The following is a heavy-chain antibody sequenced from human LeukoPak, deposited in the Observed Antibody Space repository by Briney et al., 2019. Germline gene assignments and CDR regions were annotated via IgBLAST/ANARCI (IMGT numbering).Heavy chain of an antibody. V-gene: IGHV3-23*01. J-gene: IGHJ4*02. D-gene: IGHD2-15*01. CDR2: ISGSGGST. Sequence: GGSLRLSCAASGFTFSSYAMSWVRQAPGKGLEWVSAISGSGGSTYYADSVKGRFTISRDNAKNSLYLQMNSLRAEDTAVYYCARIFKGIDYWGQGTLVTVSS. CDR1: GFTFSSYA. CDR3: ARIFKGIDY.